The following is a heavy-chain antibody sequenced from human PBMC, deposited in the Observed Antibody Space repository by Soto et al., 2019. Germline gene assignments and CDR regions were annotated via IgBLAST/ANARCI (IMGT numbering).Heavy chain of an antibody. CDR2: INNNSGGT. CDR3: ASCVLDSVLDY. CDR1: GYTLTGYY. Sequence: QVQLVQSGAEVKKPGASLKGSCKAPGYTLTGYYMPWVRQAPGQGLEWMGGINNNSGGTNYAQKFKGRVTMTRDTSISSAYMEVSRVRYDDTDVYYCASCVLDSVLDYWGQGTLVTVSS. V-gene: IGHV1-2*02. J-gene: IGHJ4*02. D-gene: IGHD2-2*03.